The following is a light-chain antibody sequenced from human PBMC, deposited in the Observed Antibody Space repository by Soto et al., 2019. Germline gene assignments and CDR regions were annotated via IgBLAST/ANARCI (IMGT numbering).Light chain of an antibody. Sequence: EIVMTQSPATLSVSPGVRASLSCRGSQSVSSNLAWYQQKPGQAPRLRIYGASTRATGIPARFSGSGSGTEFTLTISSLQSEDFAVYYCQQYNNWPPWTFGQGTKVEIK. J-gene: IGKJ1*01. V-gene: IGKV3-15*01. CDR3: QQYNNWPPWT. CDR1: QSVSSN. CDR2: GAS.